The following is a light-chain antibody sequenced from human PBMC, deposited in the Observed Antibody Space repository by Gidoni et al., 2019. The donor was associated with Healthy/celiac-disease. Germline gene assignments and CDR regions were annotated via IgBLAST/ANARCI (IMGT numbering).Light chain of an antibody. J-gene: IGKJ1*01. CDR1: QSVSSY. Sequence: EIVLTQSPATLSLSPGERATLSCRASQSVSSYLAWYQKKPGQAPRLLIYDASNRATGIPARFSGSGSGTDFTLTISSLEPEDFAVYYCQQRSNWTGTFGQGTKVEIK. CDR2: DAS. CDR3: QQRSNWTGT. V-gene: IGKV3-11*01.